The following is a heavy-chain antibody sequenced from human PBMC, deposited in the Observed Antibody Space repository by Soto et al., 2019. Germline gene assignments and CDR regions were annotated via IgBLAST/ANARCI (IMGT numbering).Heavy chain of an antibody. CDR1: GFTFSTYA. CDR3: SVTVSSSWYFDY. D-gene: IGHD6-13*01. CDR2: ISGSGGST. V-gene: IGHV3-23*01. Sequence: EVQLLESGGGLVQPGGSLRLSCAASGFTFSTYAMTWVRQAPGKGLEWVSTISGSGGSTYYAGSVKGRFTISRDNSQTTLYLPMNSLRDEDTAVYYCSVTVSSSWYFDYWGQGTLVTVSS. J-gene: IGHJ4*02.